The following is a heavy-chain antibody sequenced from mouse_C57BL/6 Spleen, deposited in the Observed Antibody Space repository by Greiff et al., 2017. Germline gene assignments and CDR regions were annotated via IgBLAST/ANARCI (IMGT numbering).Heavy chain of an antibody. D-gene: IGHD1-1*01. CDR1: GYTFTSYW. J-gene: IGHJ4*01. V-gene: IGHV1-69*01. CDR2: IDPSDSYT. CDR3: ARRGSSYPYYAMDY. Sequence: QVQLQQPGAELVMPGASVKLSCKASGYTFTSYWMHWVKQRPGQGLEWIGEIDPSDSYTNYNQKFKGKSTLTVDKSSSTAYMQLSSLTSEDSAVDYCARRGSSYPYYAMDYWGQGTSVTVSS.